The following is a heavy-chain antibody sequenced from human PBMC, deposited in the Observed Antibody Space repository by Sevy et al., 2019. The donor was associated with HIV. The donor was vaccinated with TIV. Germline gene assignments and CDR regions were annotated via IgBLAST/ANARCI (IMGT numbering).Heavy chain of an antibody. J-gene: IGHJ4*02. Sequence: AGSLRLSCAASGFTFSDHYMDWVHQAPGKGLEWVGRFRNKAKSYTTEYAASVKGRFTISRDDSKNSLYLQMNSLKTEDTAIYYCARDLRSGGAHFDYWGQGTLVTVSS. V-gene: IGHV3-72*01. D-gene: IGHD3-16*01. CDR2: FRNKAKSYTT. CDR3: ARDLRSGGAHFDY. CDR1: GFTFSDHY.